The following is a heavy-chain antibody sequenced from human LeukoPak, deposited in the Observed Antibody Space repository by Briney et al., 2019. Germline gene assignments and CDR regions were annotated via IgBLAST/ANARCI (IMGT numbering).Heavy chain of an antibody. CDR2: THYSGST. V-gene: IGHV4-59*01. J-gene: IGHJ4*02. Sequence: SETLSLSCTVSGGSIGNYQWNWIRQPPGKGLEWIANTHYSGSTSYNPSLRSRVTISLDTSKNQFSLRLTSVTAADTAVYHCARGPTVTTDYWGQGTLVTVSA. D-gene: IGHD4-17*01. CDR1: GGSIGNYQ. CDR3: ARGPTVTTDY.